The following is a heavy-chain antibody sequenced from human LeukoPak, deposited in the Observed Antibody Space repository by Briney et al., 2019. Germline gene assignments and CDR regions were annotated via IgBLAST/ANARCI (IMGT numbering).Heavy chain of an antibody. CDR2: ISYDGSNK. CDR1: GFTFSGSA. Sequence: GGSLKLSCAASGFTFSGSAMHWVRQAPGKGLEWVAVISYDGSNKYYADSVKGRFTISRDNSKNTLYLQMNSLRAEDTAVYYCASSAYYFDYWGQGTLVTVSS. CDR3: ASSAYYFDY. V-gene: IGHV3-30*04. J-gene: IGHJ4*02.